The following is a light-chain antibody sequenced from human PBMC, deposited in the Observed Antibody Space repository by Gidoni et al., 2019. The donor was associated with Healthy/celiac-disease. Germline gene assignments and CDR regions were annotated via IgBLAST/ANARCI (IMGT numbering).Light chain of an antibody. V-gene: IGKV1-5*03. CDR2: EAS. Sequence: SQSINRWLAWYQQKSGKAPKLLFYEASSLESGVPSRFSGSGSGTELTLTISSLQPDDFATYYCQQYHTYSYSFGQGTKLEIK. J-gene: IGKJ2*03. CDR1: QSINRW. CDR3: QQYHTYSYS.